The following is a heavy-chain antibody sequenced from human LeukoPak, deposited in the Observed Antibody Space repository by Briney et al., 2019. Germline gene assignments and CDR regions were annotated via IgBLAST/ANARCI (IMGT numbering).Heavy chain of an antibody. Sequence: GGSLRLSCAASGFTFSSFAMSWVRQAPGKGLELGSGMSGSSGKTHYADSVKGRFTISRDNSKNTLYLQMNSLRAEETAVYYCAKYKGGLQHNCCMDVWGKGTTVAVSS. V-gene: IGHV3-23*01. J-gene: IGHJ6*03. CDR3: AKYKGGLQHNCCMDV. D-gene: IGHD5-24*01. CDR1: GFTFSSFA. CDR2: MSGSSGKT.